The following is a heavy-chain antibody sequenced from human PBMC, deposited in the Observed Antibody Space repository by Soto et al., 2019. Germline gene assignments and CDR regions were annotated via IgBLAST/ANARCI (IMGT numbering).Heavy chain of an antibody. Sequence: PGGSLRRSGAASGFTVSSYGMHWVRQAPGKGLEWVAVISYDGSNKYYADSVKGRFTISRDNSKNTLYLQMNSLRAEETAVYYCAKGIVYGESWAETKHGDAFDIWGQGTMVTVSS. V-gene: IGHV3-30*18. CDR3: AKGIVYGESWAETKHGDAFDI. CDR1: GFTVSSYG. J-gene: IGHJ3*02. D-gene: IGHD4-17*01. CDR2: ISYDGSNK.